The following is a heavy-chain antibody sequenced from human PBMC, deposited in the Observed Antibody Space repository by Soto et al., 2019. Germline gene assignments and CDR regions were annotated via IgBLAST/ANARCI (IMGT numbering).Heavy chain of an antibody. CDR2: IGPSSNHI. V-gene: IGHV3-48*02. CDR3: GRYHTWALDY. CDR1: GLTFNIYN. J-gene: IGHJ4*02. Sequence: PGAALRLSGAASGLTFNIYNRNWVRQAPGKGLECLSYIGPSSNHIHYVGSVQGRFPISRDNAKNSLYLQMISLRDEDTAVDYWGRYHTWALDYWGQGALVTVSS. D-gene: IGHD3-16*01.